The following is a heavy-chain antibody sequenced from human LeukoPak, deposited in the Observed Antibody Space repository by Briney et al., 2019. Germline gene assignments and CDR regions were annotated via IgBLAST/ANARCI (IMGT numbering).Heavy chain of an antibody. CDR2: IWYDGSNK. J-gene: IGHJ4*02. CDR1: GFTFSSYG. CDR3: ARASAYCGGDCYLGY. Sequence: HPGGSLRLSCAASGFTFSSYGMHWVRQAPGKGLEGVAVIWYDGSNKYYADSVKGRFTISRDNSKNTLYLQMNSLRAEDTAVYYCARASAYCGGDCYLGYWGQGTLVTVSS. V-gene: IGHV3-33*01. D-gene: IGHD2-21*02.